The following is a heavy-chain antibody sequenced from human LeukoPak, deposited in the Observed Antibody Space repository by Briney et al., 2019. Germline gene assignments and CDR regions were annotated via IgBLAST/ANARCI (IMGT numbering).Heavy chain of an antibody. CDR1: GGSISSYY. V-gene: IGHV4-59*08. CDR3: ARRGGERWLQGSGAFDI. Sequence: SETLSLTCTVSGGSISSYYWSWIRQPPGKGLEWIGYIFHSGSTNYNPSLKSRVTISVDTSKNQFSLKLSSVTAADTAVYYCARRGGERWLQGSGAFDIWGQGTMVTVSS. D-gene: IGHD5-24*01. J-gene: IGHJ3*02. CDR2: IFHSGST.